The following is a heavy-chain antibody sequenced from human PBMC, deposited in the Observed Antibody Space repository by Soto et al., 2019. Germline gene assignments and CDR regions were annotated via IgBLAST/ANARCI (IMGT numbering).Heavy chain of an antibody. CDR1: GGTFSSYA. CDR3: ARDRGPSSGYYPYWFDP. J-gene: IGHJ5*02. D-gene: IGHD3-22*01. Sequence: QVQLVQSGAEVKKPGSSVKVSCKASGGTFSSYAITWVRQAPGQGLEWMGGLIPIFGTANYAKKFQGRVTITADESTSTAYMERSSLRSEDTAVYYCARDRGPSSGYYPYWFDPWGQGTLVTVSS. CDR2: LIPIFGTA. V-gene: IGHV1-69*12.